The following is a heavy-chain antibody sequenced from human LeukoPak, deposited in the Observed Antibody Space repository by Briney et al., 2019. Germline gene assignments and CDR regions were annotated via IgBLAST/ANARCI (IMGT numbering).Heavy chain of an antibody. CDR3: AKPIVGATVDY. J-gene: IGHJ4*02. Sequence: GGSLRLSCAASGFTVSSNYMSWVRQAPGKGLEWVSAISGSGGSTYYADSVKGRFTISRDNSKNTLYLQMNSLRAEDTAVYYCAKPIVGATVDYWGQGTLVTVSS. CDR1: GFTVSSNY. CDR2: ISGSGGST. D-gene: IGHD1-26*01. V-gene: IGHV3-23*01.